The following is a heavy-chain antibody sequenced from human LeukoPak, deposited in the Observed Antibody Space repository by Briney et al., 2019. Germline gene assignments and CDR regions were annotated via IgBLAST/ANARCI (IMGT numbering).Heavy chain of an antibody. Sequence: GESLKISCKGSGYSFTCYWTGWVRQMPGKGLEWMVIIYPGDSDTRYSPSFQGQVTISADKSISTAYLQWSSLKASDTAMYYCARGTMVRGVIRSLDYWAREPWSPSPQ. CDR3: ARGTMVRGVIRSLDY. V-gene: IGHV5-51*01. CDR2: IYPGDSDT. J-gene: IGHJ4*02. CDR1: GYSFTCYW. D-gene: IGHD3-10*01.